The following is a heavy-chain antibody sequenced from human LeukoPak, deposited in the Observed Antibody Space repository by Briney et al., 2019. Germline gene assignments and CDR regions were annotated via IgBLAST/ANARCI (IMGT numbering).Heavy chain of an antibody. CDR2: INHSGST. D-gene: IGHD3-16*02. CDR3: ARNDYVWGSYRPYYSDY. V-gene: IGHV4-34*01. J-gene: IGHJ4*02. CDR1: GGSFSGYY. Sequence: SETLSLTCAVYGGSFSGYYWSWIRQPPGKGLEWIGEINHSGSTNYNPSLKSRVTISVDTSKNQFSLKLSSVAAADTAVYYCARNDYVWGSYRPYYSDYWGQGTLVTVSS.